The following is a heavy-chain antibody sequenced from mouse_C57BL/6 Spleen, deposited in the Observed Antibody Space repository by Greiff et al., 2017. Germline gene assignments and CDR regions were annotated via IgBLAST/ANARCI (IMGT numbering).Heavy chain of an antibody. Sequence: QVQLQQSGAELARPGASVKLSCKASGYTFTSYGISWVKQSTGQGLEWIGEIYPRSGNTYYNEKFKGKATLTADKSSSTAYMELSSLTSEDSAVXVCAREESWTIYSAHWGQGTTLTVSS. CDR2: IYPRSGNT. D-gene: IGHD6-2*01. V-gene: IGHV1-81*01. J-gene: IGHJ2*01. CDR3: AREESWTIYSAH. CDR1: GYTFTSYG.